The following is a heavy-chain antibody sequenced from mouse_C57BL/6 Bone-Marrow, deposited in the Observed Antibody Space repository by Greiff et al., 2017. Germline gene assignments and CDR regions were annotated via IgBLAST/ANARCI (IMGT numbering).Heavy chain of an antibody. J-gene: IGHJ3*01. D-gene: IGHD2-2*01. V-gene: IGHV1-64*01. CDR3: ANTMVTTEAWFAY. Sequence: QVQLQQPGAELVKPGASVKLSCKASGYTFTSYWMHWVKQRPGQGLEWIGMIHPNSGSTNYNEKFKSKATLTVDKSSSTAYMQLSSLTSEDSAVYYWANTMVTTEAWFAYWGQGTLVTVSA. CDR1: GYTFTSYW. CDR2: IHPNSGST.